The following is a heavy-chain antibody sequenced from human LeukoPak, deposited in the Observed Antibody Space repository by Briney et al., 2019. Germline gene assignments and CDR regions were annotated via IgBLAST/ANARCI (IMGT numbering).Heavy chain of an antibody. CDR3: ARVQVDRVAPNYFDY. J-gene: IGHJ4*02. CDR2: IYTSGSTP. Sequence: SETLSLTCTVSGGSINSYYWSWIRQSAGKGLEWIGRIYTSGSTPDYSPSLKSRVTMSIDTSKNQFSLQLSSVTAADTAVYYCARVQVDRVAPNYFDYWGQGTLVTVSS. CDR1: GGSINSYY. D-gene: IGHD5-12*01. V-gene: IGHV4-4*07.